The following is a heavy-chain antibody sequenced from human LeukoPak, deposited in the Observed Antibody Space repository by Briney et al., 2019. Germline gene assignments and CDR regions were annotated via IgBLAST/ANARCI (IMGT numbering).Heavy chain of an antibody. Sequence: PSETLSLTCTVSGGSISSYYWSWIRQPPGKGLEWIGYIYYSGSTNYNPSPKSRVTISVDTSKNQFSLKLSSVTAADTAVYYCAREPSYGDYPSWFDYWGQGTLVTVSS. V-gene: IGHV4-59*01. CDR1: GGSISSYY. J-gene: IGHJ4*02. CDR2: IYYSGST. CDR3: AREPSYGDYPSWFDY. D-gene: IGHD4-17*01.